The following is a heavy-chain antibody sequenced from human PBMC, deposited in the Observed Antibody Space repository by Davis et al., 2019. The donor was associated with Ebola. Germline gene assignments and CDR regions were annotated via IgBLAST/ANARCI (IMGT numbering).Heavy chain of an antibody. V-gene: IGHV3-53*01. CDR3: AKDAALDSSSWYSTDY. CDR2: IYSGGST. Sequence: GESLKISCAASGFTVSSNYMSWVRQAPGKGLEWVSVIYSGGSTDYADSVKGRFTISRDNSKNTLYLQMNSLRAEDTAVYYCAKDAALDSSSWYSTDYWGQGTLVTVSS. J-gene: IGHJ4*02. D-gene: IGHD6-13*01. CDR1: GFTVSSNY.